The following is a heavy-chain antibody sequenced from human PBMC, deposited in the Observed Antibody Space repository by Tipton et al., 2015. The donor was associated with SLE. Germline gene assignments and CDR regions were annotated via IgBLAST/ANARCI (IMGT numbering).Heavy chain of an antibody. CDR2: IYYSWST. V-gene: IGHV4-61*08. CDR1: GGSISSGGYY. J-gene: IGHJ2*01. Sequence: TLSLTCTVSGGSISSGGYYWSWIRQHPGKGLAWIWYIYYSWSTNYNPSLKSRVTISVDTSKNQFSLKLSSVTAADTAVYYCARLINVRVVRGVTPYWYFDLGGRGTLVTVSS. D-gene: IGHD3-10*01. CDR3: ARLINVRVVRGVTPYWYFDL.